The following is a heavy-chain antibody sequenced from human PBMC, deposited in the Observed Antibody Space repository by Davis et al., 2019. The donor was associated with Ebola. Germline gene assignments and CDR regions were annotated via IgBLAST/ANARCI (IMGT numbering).Heavy chain of an antibody. CDR2: INSDGSST. CDR1: GFTFSSYW. CDR3: ARDSYDSSGYYFQH. Sequence: GESLKISCAASGFTFSSYWMHWVRQAPGKGLVWVSRINSDGSSTSYADSVKGRFTISRDNAKNTLYLQMNSLRAEDTAVYYCARDSYDSSGYYFQHWGQGTLVTVSS. D-gene: IGHD3-22*01. J-gene: IGHJ1*01. V-gene: IGHV3-74*01.